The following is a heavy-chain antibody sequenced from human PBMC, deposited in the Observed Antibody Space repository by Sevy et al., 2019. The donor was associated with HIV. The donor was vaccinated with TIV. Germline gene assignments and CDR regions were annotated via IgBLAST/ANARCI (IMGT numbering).Heavy chain of an antibody. CDR3: ARDFRLRYFDWSLYYYYGMDV. Sequence: ASVKVSCKASGYTFTSYGISWVRQAPGQGLEWMGWISAYNGNTNYAQKLQGRVTMTTDTSTSTAYMELRSLRSYDTAVYYCARDFRLRYFDWSLYYYYGMDVWGQGTTVTVSS. D-gene: IGHD3-9*01. J-gene: IGHJ6*02. CDR2: ISAYNGNT. CDR1: GYTFTSYG. V-gene: IGHV1-18*01.